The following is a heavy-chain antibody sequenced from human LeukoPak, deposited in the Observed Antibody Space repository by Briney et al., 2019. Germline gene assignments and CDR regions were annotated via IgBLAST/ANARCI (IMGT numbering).Heavy chain of an antibody. D-gene: IGHD1-26*01. J-gene: IGHJ3*02. CDR3: ARLSSGSYVDDAFDI. Sequence: ASVKVSCKASGYTFTGYYMHWVRQAPGQRLEWMGWINPNSGGTNYAQKFQGRVTMTRDTSISTAYMELSRLRSDDTAVYYCARLSSGSYVDDAFDIWGQGTMVTVSS. CDR2: INPNSGGT. V-gene: IGHV1-2*02. CDR1: GYTFTGYY.